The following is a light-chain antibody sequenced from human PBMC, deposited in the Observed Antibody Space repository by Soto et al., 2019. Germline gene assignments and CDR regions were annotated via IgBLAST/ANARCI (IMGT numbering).Light chain of an antibody. Sequence: EIVLTQSPGTLSLSPGERATLSCRASQSISSTYLAWYQQKPGQAPRLLIYGASSRATGIPDRFSGSGSGTEFTLTISRLEPEEFAVYYCQQFGDSPPWTFGQVTKVDIK. CDR2: GAS. CDR3: QQFGDSPPWT. J-gene: IGKJ1*01. V-gene: IGKV3-20*01. CDR1: QSISSTY.